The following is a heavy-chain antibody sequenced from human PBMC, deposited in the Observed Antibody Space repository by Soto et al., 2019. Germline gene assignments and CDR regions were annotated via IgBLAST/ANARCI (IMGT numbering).Heavy chain of an antibody. V-gene: IGHV4-59*01. CDR1: GGSMNSYY. J-gene: IGHJ3*02. CDR2: IYYSGST. D-gene: IGHD3-22*01. CDR3: ARSPTSDYYYPGAFDI. Sequence: SETLSLTCTVSGGSMNSYYWSWIRQPPGKRLEWIGYIYYSGSTNYNPSLKSRVTISVDTSKNQFSLKLSSVTAADTAVYYCARSPTSDYYYPGAFDIWGQGTMVTVSS.